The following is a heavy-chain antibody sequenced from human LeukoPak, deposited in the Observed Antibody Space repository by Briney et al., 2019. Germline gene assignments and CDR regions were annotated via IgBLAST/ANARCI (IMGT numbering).Heavy chain of an antibody. J-gene: IGHJ4*02. CDR2: ITTKRSNYAT. D-gene: IGHD6-19*01. CDR1: GFTFSDSD. Sequence: PGGPLRLSCAASGFTFSDSDMHWVRQASGKGLEWVGRITTKRSNYATAYTASVKGRFTISRHDSENTAYLQMNSLKTEDTALYYCTTYRSGHYWGQGTLVTVSS. V-gene: IGHV3-73*01. CDR3: TTYRSGHY.